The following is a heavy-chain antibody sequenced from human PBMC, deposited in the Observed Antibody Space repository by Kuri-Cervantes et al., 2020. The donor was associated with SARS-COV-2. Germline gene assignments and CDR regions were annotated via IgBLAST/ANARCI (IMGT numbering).Heavy chain of an antibody. J-gene: IGHJ2*01. V-gene: IGHV4-34*01. CDR3: ASVYGDYATWWYFDL. CDR2: INHSGST. Sequence: SETLSLTCAAYGGSFSGYYWSWIRQPPGKGLEWIGEINHSGSTNYNPSLKSRATMSVDTSKNQFSLKLSSVTAVDTAVYYCASVYGDYATWWYFDLWGRGTLVTVSS. CDR1: GGSFSGYY. D-gene: IGHD4-17*01.